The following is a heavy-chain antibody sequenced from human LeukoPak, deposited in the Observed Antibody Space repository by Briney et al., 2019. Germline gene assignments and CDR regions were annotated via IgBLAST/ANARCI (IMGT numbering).Heavy chain of an antibody. CDR2: ISSSNTYI. CDR1: GFTFSSYS. J-gene: IGHJ4*02. Sequence: PGGSLRLSCAASGFTFSSYSMNWVRQAPGKGLEWVSSISSSNTYIYYADSVRGRFTISRDNAKNALYLQMNSLRAEDTAVSYCARGFSSQSSFDYWGQGTLVTVSS. CDR3: ARGFSSQSSFDY. D-gene: IGHD2/OR15-2a*01. V-gene: IGHV3-21*06.